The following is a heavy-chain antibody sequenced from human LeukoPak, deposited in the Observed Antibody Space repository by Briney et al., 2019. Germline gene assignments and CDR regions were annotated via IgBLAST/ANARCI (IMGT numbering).Heavy chain of an antibody. V-gene: IGHV3-21*01. CDR2: ISSSSSYI. Sequence: GGSLRLSCAASGFTFSSYSMNWVRQAPGKGLEWVSSISSSSSYIYYADSVKARFTISRDNAKNSLYLQMNSLRAEDTAVYYCARAGDYGDYGPNDAFDIWGQGTMVTVSS. CDR3: ARAGDYGDYGPNDAFDI. D-gene: IGHD4-17*01. CDR1: GFTFSSYS. J-gene: IGHJ3*02.